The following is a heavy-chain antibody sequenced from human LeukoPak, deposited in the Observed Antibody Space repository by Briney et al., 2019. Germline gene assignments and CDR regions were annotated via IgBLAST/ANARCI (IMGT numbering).Heavy chain of an antibody. V-gene: IGHV1-69*05. J-gene: IGHJ4*02. CDR3: AREWCSSTSCHHPDY. CDR2: IIPIFGTA. D-gene: IGHD2-2*01. Sequence: SVKVSCKASGGTFSSYAISWVRQAPGQGLEWMGGIIPIFGTANYAQKFQGRVTITTDESTSTAYMELSSLRSEDTAVYYCAREWCSSTSCHHPDYWGQGTLVTVSS. CDR1: GGTFSSYA.